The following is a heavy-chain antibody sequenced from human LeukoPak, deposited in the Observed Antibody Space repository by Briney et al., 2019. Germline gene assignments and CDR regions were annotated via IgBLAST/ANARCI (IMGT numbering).Heavy chain of an antibody. CDR1: GGPFTGYY. CDR2: INHSGST. Sequence: PSETLSLTCAVYGGPFTGYYWSWIRQPPGKGLEWIGEINHSGSTKNKPPLKSRVTTSVETSTNNCSLKLWTVTAADTAVYYCASGTLDCGSTSYYLIKGTSIDYWGQGTLVTVSS. D-gene: IGHD2-2*01. CDR3: ASGTLDCGSTSYYLIKGTSIDY. J-gene: IGHJ4*02. V-gene: IGHV4-34*01.